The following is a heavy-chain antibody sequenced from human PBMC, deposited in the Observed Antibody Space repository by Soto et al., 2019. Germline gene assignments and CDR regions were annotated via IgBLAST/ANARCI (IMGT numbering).Heavy chain of an antibody. CDR2: INPSGGST. CDR1: GYTFTSYY. CDR3: ARDRYGAGSSPYYFDY. J-gene: IGHJ4*02. V-gene: IGHV1-46*01. D-gene: IGHD3-10*01. Sequence: QVQLVQSGAEVKKPGASVKVSCKASGYTFTSYYMHWVRQAPGQGLEWMGIINPSGGSTSYAQKFQGRLTMTRDTSTSTGYMELSSLRSADTAVYYCARDRYGAGSSPYYFDYWGQGTLVTVSS.